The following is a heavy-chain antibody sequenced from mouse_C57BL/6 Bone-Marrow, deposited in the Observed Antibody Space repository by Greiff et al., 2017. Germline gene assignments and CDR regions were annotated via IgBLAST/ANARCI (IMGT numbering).Heavy chain of an antibody. D-gene: IGHD4-1*01. J-gene: IGHJ2*01. CDR3: ARHWDFDY. Sequence: EVKLVESGGDLVKPGGSLKLSCAASGFTFSSSGMSWVRQTPDKRLEWVATISSGGSYTYYPDSVKGRFTISRDNAKNTLYLQMSSLKSEDTAMYYCARHWDFDYWGQGTTLTVSS. V-gene: IGHV5-6*01. CDR1: GFTFSSSG. CDR2: ISSGGSYT.